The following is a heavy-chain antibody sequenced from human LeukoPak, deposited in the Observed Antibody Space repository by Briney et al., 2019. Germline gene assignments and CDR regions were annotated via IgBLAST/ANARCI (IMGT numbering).Heavy chain of an antibody. CDR1: EFTFSSYT. V-gene: IGHV3-21*04. CDR3: ARPIIGYCSGGSCPAFDY. J-gene: IGHJ4*02. CDR2: ISRSTNYI. Sequence: GGSLRLSCAASEFTFSSYTMNWVRQAPGKGLEWVSLISRSTNYIYYADSVKGRFTISRDNAKNSLYLQMNSLRAEDTALYYCARPIIGYCSGGSCPAFDYWGQGTLVTVSS. D-gene: IGHD2-15*01.